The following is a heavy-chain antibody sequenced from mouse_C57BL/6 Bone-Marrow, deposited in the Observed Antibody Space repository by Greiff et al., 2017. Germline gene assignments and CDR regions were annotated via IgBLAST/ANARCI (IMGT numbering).Heavy chain of an antibody. CDR3: TPFAY. CDR1: GFNIKDDY. CDR2: IDPENGDT. V-gene: IGHV14-4*01. Sequence: EVKLEESGAELVRPGASVKLSCTASGFNIKDDYMHWVKQRPEKGLEWIGWIDPENGDTDSASKFQGKATITADTSSNTAYLQLSSVTSEDTAVYYCTPFAYWGQGTLVTVSA. J-gene: IGHJ3*01.